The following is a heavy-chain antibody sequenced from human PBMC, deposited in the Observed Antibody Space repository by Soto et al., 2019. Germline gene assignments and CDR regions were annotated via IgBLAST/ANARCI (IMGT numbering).Heavy chain of an antibody. D-gene: IGHD6-19*01. V-gene: IGHV4-39*01. Sequence: QLQLHESGPGLVKPSETLSLTCAVSGDSMSSSDYYWGWIRQPPGKGMEWIGSIYYSGSTYYNPSLQSRVAISVDTSKIQFSLKLKSVTAADTAIYYCARRTVNIRTFYSGLKTHCFDYWGQGAPVTVSS. J-gene: IGHJ4*02. CDR1: GDSMSSSDYY. CDR2: IYYSGST. CDR3: ARRTVNIRTFYSGLKTHCFDY.